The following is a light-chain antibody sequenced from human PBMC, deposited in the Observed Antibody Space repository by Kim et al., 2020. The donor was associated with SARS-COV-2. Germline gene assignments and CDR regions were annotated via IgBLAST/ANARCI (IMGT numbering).Light chain of an antibody. CDR2: GAS. J-gene: IGKJ4*01. Sequence: VDPGEIATLSWSATQMIVNNVGWDKQKPGQMPRIVSYGASTRATVIPDRFSGSGAGTEFTLTISSLQCEEFAVYYCQQHNIWTRTFGGGTKVEIK. V-gene: IGKV3-15*01. CDR1: QMIVNN. CDR3: QQHNIWTRT.